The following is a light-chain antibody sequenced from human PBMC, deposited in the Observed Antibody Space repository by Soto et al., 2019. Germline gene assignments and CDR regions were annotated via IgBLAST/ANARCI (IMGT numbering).Light chain of an antibody. V-gene: IGKV1-39*01. CDR3: QQSYSTPRT. Sequence: DIQMTQSPSSLSSSVGDIFTITCRASQGISIYLNWYQQKPGKAPKLLIYAASSLQSGVPSRFSGSGSGTDFTLTISSLQPEDFATYYCQQSYSTPRTFGQGTKVDI. CDR2: AAS. CDR1: QGISIY. J-gene: IGKJ1*01.